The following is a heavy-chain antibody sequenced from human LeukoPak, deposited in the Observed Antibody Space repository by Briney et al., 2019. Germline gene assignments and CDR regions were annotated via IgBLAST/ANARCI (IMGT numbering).Heavy chain of an antibody. D-gene: IGHD1-26*01. J-gene: IGHJ4*02. CDR1: GFTFDDYA. CDR3: AKEGEPWELGYFDY. CDR2: IGWNSGSI. V-gene: IGHV3-9*01. Sequence: PGGSLRLSCAASGFTFDDYAMHWVRQAPGKGLEWVSGIGWNSGSIGYADSVKGRFTISRDNAKNSLYLQMNSLRAEDTALYYCAKEGEPWELGYFDYWGQGTLVTVSS.